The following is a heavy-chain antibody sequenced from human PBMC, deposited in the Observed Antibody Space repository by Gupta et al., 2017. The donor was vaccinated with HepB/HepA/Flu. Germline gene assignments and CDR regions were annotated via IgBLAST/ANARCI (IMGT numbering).Heavy chain of an antibody. CDR3: ARDGTAMVVFDY. V-gene: IGHV3-11*01. CDR1: GLPLRDYY. J-gene: IGHJ4*02. Sequence: QVQLVESGGGLDKPGGSLRLSCSAAGLPLRDYYMSWIRQAPGKGLEWVSYISSSGSTIYYADSVKGRFTISRDNAKNSLYLQMNSLRAEDTAVYYCARDGTAMVVFDYWGQGTLVTVSS. CDR2: ISSSGSTI. D-gene: IGHD5-18*01.